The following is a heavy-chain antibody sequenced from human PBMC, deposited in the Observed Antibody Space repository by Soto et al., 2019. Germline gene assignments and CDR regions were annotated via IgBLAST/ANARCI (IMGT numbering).Heavy chain of an antibody. CDR3: AKVYWYDGSAIGGF. Sequence: GGSLRLSCAASGFIFGSYSMSWVRQAPGKGPEWISYIKSSGNNIYYADSVKGRFTISRDNAKNSLYLQMNSLRDEDTAVYYCAKVYWYDGSAIGGFWGQGTLVTVS. D-gene: IGHD3-22*01. J-gene: IGHJ4*02. V-gene: IGHV3-48*02. CDR1: GFIFGSYS. CDR2: IKSSGNNI.